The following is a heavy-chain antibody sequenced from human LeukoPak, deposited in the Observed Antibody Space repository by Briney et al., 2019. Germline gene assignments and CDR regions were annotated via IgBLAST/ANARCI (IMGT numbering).Heavy chain of an antibody. V-gene: IGHV1-69*04. Sequence: ASVKVSCKASGGTFSSYAISWVRQAPGQGLEWMGRIIPILGIANYAQKFQGRVTITADKSTSTAYMELSSLRSEDTAVYYCARDLSGSQRGGYFDYWGQGTLVTVSS. CDR3: ARDLSGSQRGGYFDY. CDR2: IIPILGIA. J-gene: IGHJ4*02. CDR1: GGTFSSYA. D-gene: IGHD1-26*01.